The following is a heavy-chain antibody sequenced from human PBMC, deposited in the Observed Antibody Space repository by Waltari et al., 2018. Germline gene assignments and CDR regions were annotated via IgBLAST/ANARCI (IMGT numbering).Heavy chain of an antibody. CDR1: GFRFSTYA. Sequence: VQLVESGGGSVQSGGSVRLSCEGSGFRFSTYAMSWVRQAPGKGLEWVSSINGEGDNAYDADSVRGRFTISRDNSKNTLSLQMNSLRAEDTATYYCAKIPYNDFWTGYFFFDLWGPGTLVSVSS. CDR3: AKIPYNDFWTGYFFFDL. V-gene: IGHV3-23*04. J-gene: IGHJ4*02. CDR2: INGEGDNA. D-gene: IGHD3-3*01.